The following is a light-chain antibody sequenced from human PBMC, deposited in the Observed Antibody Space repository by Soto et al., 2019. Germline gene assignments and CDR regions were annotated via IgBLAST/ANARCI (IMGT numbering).Light chain of an antibody. CDR2: GAS. CDR3: QQYKSWPQFT. CDR1: QSVSSN. J-gene: IGKJ3*01. Sequence: EIVMTQSPATLSVSPGERATLSCRASQSVSSNLAWYQQKPGQGPRLLIYGASTRATGIPARFSGSGSGTEFTLTISSLQSEDFAVYYCQQYKSWPQFTFGPGTKVDIK. V-gene: IGKV3-15*01.